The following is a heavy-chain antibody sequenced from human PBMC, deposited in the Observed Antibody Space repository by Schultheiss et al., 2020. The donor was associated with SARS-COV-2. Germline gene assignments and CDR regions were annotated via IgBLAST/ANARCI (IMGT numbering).Heavy chain of an antibody. CDR3: ARAQTSGYSYAYRGSQTNNWFDP. V-gene: IGHV4-38-2*01. Sequence: ETLSLTCAVSGYAIGSDYYWGWIRQPPGKGLEWVGGMFHSGYIYYNSSLKGRVTISVDKSKNQFSLKLSSVTAADTAVYYCARAQTSGYSYAYRGSQTNNWFDPWGQGTLVTVSS. J-gene: IGHJ5*02. CDR2: MFHSGYI. D-gene: IGHD5-18*01. CDR1: GYAIGSDYY.